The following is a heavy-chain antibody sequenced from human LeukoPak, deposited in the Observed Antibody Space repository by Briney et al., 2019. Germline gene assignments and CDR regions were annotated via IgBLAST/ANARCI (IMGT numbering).Heavy chain of an antibody. V-gene: IGHV4-59*01. CDR3: XXXXXXXXXXXXXWPHGWFDP. CDR1: GGSISNYY. J-gene: IGHJ5*02. CDR2: IYYSGST. Sequence: PSETLSLTCTVSGGSISNYYWSWIRQPPGKGLEWIGYIYYSGSTNYNPSLKSQVTISVDTSKNQFSLKLSSVTAADTAVYYCXXXXXXXXXXXXXWPHGWFDPWGQGTLVTVSS.